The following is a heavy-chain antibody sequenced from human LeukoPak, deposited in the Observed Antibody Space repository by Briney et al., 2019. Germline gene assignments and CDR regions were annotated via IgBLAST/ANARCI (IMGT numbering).Heavy chain of an antibody. CDR2: IYYSGST. V-gene: IGHV4-39*01. Sequence: SETLSLTCTVSGGSISSSSYYWGWIRQPSGKGLEWIGSIYYSGSTYYNPSLKSRVTISVDTSKNQFSLKLSSVTAADTAVYYCARHGLSAVAAHSDALDIWGQGTMVTVSS. CDR3: ARHGLSAVAAHSDALDI. J-gene: IGHJ3*02. D-gene: IGHD6-19*01. CDR1: GGSISSSSYY.